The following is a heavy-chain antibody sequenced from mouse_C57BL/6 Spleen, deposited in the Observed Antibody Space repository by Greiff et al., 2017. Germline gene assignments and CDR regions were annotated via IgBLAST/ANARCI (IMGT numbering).Heavy chain of an antibody. D-gene: IGHD2-2*01. CDR2: ISNGGGST. Sequence: EVKLMESGGGLVQPGGSLKLSCAASGFTFSDYYMYWVRQTPEKRLEWVAYISNGGGSTYYPATVQGRFTIPRDNAKNTLYLQMSRLKSEDTAMYYCAGHGRLRGYFDVWGTGTTVTVSS. J-gene: IGHJ1*03. CDR1: GFTFSDYY. V-gene: IGHV5-12*01. CDR3: AGHGRLRGYFDV.